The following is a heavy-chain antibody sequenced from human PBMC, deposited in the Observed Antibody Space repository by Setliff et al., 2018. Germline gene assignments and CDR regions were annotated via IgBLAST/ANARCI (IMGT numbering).Heavy chain of an antibody. CDR2: IYYSGST. D-gene: IGHD3-3*01. CDR1: GGSISSSSYY. Sequence: SETLSLTCTVSGGSISSSSYYWGWIRQPPGKGLEWIGSIYYSGSTYYNPSLKSRVTISVDTSKNQFSLKLSSVTAADTAVYYCARVDNFWSGPIDYWGQGTLVTVSS. V-gene: IGHV4-39*07. CDR3: ARVDNFWSGPIDY. J-gene: IGHJ4*02.